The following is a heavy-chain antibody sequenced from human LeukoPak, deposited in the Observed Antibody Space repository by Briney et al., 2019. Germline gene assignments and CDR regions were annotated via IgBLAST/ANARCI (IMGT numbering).Heavy chain of an antibody. Sequence: ASVKVSCKASGYTFSADYLHWVRQAPGQGLEWMGWINPNSGGTNYAQKFQGRVTMTRDTSISTAYMELSRLRSDDTAVYYCARGPYPYYYMDVWGKGTTVTISS. CDR2: INPNSGGT. CDR3: ARGPYPYYYMDV. V-gene: IGHV1-2*02. J-gene: IGHJ6*03. CDR1: GYTFSADY.